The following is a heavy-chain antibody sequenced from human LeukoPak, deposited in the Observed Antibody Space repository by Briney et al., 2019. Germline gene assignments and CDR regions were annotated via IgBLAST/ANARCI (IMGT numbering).Heavy chain of an antibody. CDR3: ARETSYYYGMDV. Sequence: ASVKVSCKASGYTFTSYGISWVRQAPGQGLEWMGWISAYSGDTNYAQKFQGRATMTTDTSTSTAYMELRSLSSDDTAVYYCARETSYYYGMDVWGQGTTVTVSS. CDR2: ISAYSGDT. V-gene: IGHV1-18*01. J-gene: IGHJ6*02. CDR1: GYTFTSYG.